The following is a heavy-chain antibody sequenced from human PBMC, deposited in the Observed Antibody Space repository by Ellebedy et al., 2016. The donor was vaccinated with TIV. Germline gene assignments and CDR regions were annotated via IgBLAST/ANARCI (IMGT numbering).Heavy chain of an antibody. CDR2: MFIAGSA. D-gene: IGHD3-22*01. CDR1: GLSVSTNY. V-gene: IGHV3-53*01. Sequence: GESLKISCAASGLSVSTNYMGWVRQAPGKGLEWVSVMFIAGSAYYADSGKGRFTISRDNSKNTLYLQMNSLRAEDTAVYYCAKTLISMKVVVITPYFDNWGQGTLVTVSS. J-gene: IGHJ4*02. CDR3: AKTLISMKVVVITPYFDN.